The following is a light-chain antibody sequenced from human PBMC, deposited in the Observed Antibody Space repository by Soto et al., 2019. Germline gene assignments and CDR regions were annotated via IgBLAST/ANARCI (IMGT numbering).Light chain of an antibody. CDR3: QQRSNWPPIT. CDR2: DAS. Sequence: EIVLTQSPATLSLSPGERATPSCRASQSVSSYLAWYQQKPGQAPRLLIYDASNRATGIPARFSGSGSGTDFTLTISSLEPEDFEVYYCQQRSNWPPITFGQGTRLEIK. J-gene: IGKJ5*01. V-gene: IGKV3-11*01. CDR1: QSVSSY.